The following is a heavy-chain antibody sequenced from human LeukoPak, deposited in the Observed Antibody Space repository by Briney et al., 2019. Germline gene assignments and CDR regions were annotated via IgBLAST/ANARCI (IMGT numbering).Heavy chain of an antibody. CDR3: ATDFYDST. CDR1: GFTFSNAW. V-gene: IGHV3-15*07. CDR2: IRSNSDGGTI. J-gene: IGHJ5*02. Sequence: GGSPRLSCATSGFTFSNAWMNWVRQAPGKGLEWVGRIRSNSDGGTIDYAAPVKGRFTLSRDDSKTTLYLQMNSLQTEDTAVYYCATDFYDSTWGQGTLVTVSS. D-gene: IGHD3-22*01.